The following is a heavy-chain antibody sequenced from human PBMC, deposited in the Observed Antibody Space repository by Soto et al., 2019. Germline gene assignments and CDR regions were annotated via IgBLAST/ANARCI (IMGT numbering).Heavy chain of an antibody. CDR2: ILDSGTT. J-gene: IGHJ4*02. Sequence: QVQLQESDPGLVKPSETLSLTCFVSGGSVSRGSYYWTWIRQPPGKGLEWIGYILDSGTTDYNPSLKSRVTMSVDTSKNQFSLNLRSVTAADTAVYYCARQRVLPAQYYFDSWGQGVVVTVSS. CDR3: ARQRVLPAQYYFDS. V-gene: IGHV4-61*01. D-gene: IGHD6-13*01. CDR1: GGSVSRGSYY.